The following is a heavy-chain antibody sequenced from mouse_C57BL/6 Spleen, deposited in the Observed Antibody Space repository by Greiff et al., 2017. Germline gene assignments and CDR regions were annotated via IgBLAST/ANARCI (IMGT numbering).Heavy chain of an antibody. V-gene: IGHV1-7*01. D-gene: IGHD4-1*01. J-gene: IGHJ2*01. Sequence: VQLVESGAELAKPGASVKLSCKASGYTFTSYWMHWVKQRPGQGLEWIGYINPSSGYTKYNQKFQDKATLTADNSSSPDYMQRSSLTYEDSAVDYCARGDWDEDFDYWGQGTTLTVSS. CDR2: INPSSGYT. CDR3: ARGDWDEDFDY. CDR1: GYTFTSYW.